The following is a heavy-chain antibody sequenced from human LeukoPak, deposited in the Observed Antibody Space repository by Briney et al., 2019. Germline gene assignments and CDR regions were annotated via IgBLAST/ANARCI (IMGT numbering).Heavy chain of an antibody. D-gene: IGHD6-19*01. V-gene: IGHV3-23*01. CDR1: GFTFSSYA. J-gene: IGHJ4*02. Sequence: GGSLRLSCAASGFTFSSYAMSWVRQAPGKGPEWVSAISGSGGSTYYADSVKGRFTISRDNSKNTLYLQMNSLRAEDTAVYYCAPDPPVAGTLEPYFDYWGQGTLVTVSS. CDR2: ISGSGGST. CDR3: APDPPVAGTLEPYFDY.